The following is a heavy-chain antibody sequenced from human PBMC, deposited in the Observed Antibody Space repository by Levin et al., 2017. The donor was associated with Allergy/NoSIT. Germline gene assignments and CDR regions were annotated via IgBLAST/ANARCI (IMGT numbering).Heavy chain of an antibody. V-gene: IGHV4-31*03. Sequence: SETLSLTCIVSGPVSGVSASSDDYYWSWIRQHPGKGLEWIGYISYNDSTHYNPSLKSRDTISRATSENHFSVRLSSVTAADTAVYYCARGRNSVFLTSWGQGILVTVSS. D-gene: IGHD5/OR15-5a*01. J-gene: IGHJ4*02. CDR3: ARGRNSVFLTS. CDR1: GVSASSDDYY. CDR2: ISYNDST.